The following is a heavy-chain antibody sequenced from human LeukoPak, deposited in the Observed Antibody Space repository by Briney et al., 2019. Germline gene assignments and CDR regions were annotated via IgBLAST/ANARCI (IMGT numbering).Heavy chain of an antibody. V-gene: IGHV3-20*04. J-gene: IGHJ6*03. D-gene: IGHD3-10*01. CDR2: INWNGVST. CDR1: GFTFDDYG. CDR3: ARDYGSGSYDNYYYYYMDV. Sequence: PGGSLRLSCAASGFTFDDYGMSWVRQAPGKGLEWVSGINWNGVSTGYADSVKGRFTISRDNAKNSLYLQMNSLRAEDTALYYCARDYGSGSYDNYYYYYMDVWGKGTTVTVSS.